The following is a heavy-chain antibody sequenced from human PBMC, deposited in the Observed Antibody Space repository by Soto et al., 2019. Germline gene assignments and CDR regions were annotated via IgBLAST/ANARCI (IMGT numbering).Heavy chain of an antibody. CDR2: IIPVFRTS. J-gene: IGHJ4*02. D-gene: IGHD3-16*01. CDR1: GVTFSSYA. V-gene: IGHV1-69*18. Sequence: QVQLVQSGAELKKPGSSVKVSCSASGVTFSSYAFTWVRQAPGQGLEWMGNIIPVFRTSNYAQGFQGRLTISADESTNTIYMVLSSLRSEDTAVYFCAKEGSWDGGGGESWGQGTLVIVSA. CDR3: AKEGSWDGGGGES.